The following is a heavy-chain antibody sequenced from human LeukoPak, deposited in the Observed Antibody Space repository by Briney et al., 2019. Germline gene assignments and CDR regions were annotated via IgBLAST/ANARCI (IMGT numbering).Heavy chain of an antibody. Sequence: KASETLSLTCTVSGGSISSYYWSWIRQPPGKGLEWIGYIYYSGSTNYNPSLRSRVTISVDTSKNQFSLKLSSVTAADTAVFYCARHPPYFFDYWGQGTQVTVSS. CDR2: IYYSGST. CDR1: GGSISSYY. CDR3: ARHPPYFFDY. V-gene: IGHV4-59*01. J-gene: IGHJ4*02.